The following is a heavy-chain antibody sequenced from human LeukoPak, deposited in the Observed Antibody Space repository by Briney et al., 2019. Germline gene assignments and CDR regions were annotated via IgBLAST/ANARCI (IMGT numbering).Heavy chain of an antibody. V-gene: IGHV4-59*01. CDR2: IYYSGST. J-gene: IGHJ6*03. CDR3: ARGGSSIAARPGFPYYYMDV. D-gene: IGHD6-6*01. Sequence: SETLSLTCTVSGGSISSYYWSWIRQPPGKGLEWIGYIYYSGSTNYNPSLKSRVTISVDTSKNQFSLKLSSVTAEDTAVYYSARGGSSIAARPGFPYYYMDVWGKGTTVTVSS. CDR1: GGSISSYY.